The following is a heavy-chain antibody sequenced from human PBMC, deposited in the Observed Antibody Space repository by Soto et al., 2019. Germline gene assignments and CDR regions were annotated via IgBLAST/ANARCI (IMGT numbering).Heavy chain of an antibody. D-gene: IGHD6-19*01. CDR3: ARGAVAGTGYYYGMDV. CDR1: GFTFSSYA. J-gene: IGHJ6*02. CDR2: ISYDGSNK. V-gene: IGHV3-30-3*01. Sequence: QVQLVESGGGVVQPGRSLRLSCAASGFTFSSYARHWVRQAPGKGLEWVAVISYDGSNKYYADSVKGRFTISRDNSKNTLYLQMNSLRAEDTAVYYCARGAVAGTGYYYGMDVWGQGTTVTVSS.